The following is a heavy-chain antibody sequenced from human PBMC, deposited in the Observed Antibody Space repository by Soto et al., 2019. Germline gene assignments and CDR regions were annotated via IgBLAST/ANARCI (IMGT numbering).Heavy chain of an antibody. CDR1: GFTFSSYS. V-gene: IGHV3-21*01. CDR2: ISSSSSYI. J-gene: IGHJ3*02. Sequence: GGSLSLSCAASGFTFSSYSMNWVRQAPGKGLEWVSSISSSSSYIYYADSVKGRFTISRDNAKNSLYLQMNSLRAEDTAVYYCARDVSWTEGAFDIWGQGTMVTVSS. D-gene: IGHD1-1*01. CDR3: ARDVSWTEGAFDI.